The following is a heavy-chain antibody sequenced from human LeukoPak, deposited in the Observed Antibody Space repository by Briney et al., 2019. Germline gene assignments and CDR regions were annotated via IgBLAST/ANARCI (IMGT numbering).Heavy chain of an antibody. Sequence: GGSLRLSCAASGFTFSSFGMHWVRQAPGRGLEWVSSITTGSDIYYADSVKGRFTISRDNAKNSLYLDMNSLGAEDTAVYYCARQFGGSYGYWGQGTLVTVSS. D-gene: IGHD1-26*01. V-gene: IGHV3-21*01. CDR2: ITTGSDI. CDR3: ARQFGGSYGY. J-gene: IGHJ4*02. CDR1: GFTFSSFG.